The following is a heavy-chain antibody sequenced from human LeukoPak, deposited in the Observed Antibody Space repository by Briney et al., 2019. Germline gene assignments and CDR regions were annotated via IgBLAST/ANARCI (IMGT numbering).Heavy chain of an antibody. CDR2: ISPTGST. D-gene: IGHD1-26*01. V-gene: IGHV4-4*07. Sequence: SETLSLTCAVSGDSFGTYYWSWIRQPAGKGLQWIGRISPTGSTNYNPSLDRRVTISLDKAKTQFSLKLISVAAADTAVYYWARGRTEATAGNYQFDPWGQGILVTVSS. CDR3: ARGRTEATAGNYQFDP. CDR1: GDSFGTYY. J-gene: IGHJ5*02.